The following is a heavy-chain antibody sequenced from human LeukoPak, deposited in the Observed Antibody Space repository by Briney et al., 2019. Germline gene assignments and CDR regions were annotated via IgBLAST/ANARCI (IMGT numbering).Heavy chain of an antibody. D-gene: IGHD6-19*01. CDR2: ISGSGGST. Sequence: GGSLRLSCAASGFTFSSYAMSWVRQAPGKGLEWVSAISGSGGSTYYADSVKGRFTISRDNSKNTLYLQMNSLRAEDTAVYYCAKSGRAVAGPGDAFDIWGQGTMVTVSS. V-gene: IGHV3-23*01. J-gene: IGHJ3*02. CDR3: AKSGRAVAGPGDAFDI. CDR1: GFTFSSYA.